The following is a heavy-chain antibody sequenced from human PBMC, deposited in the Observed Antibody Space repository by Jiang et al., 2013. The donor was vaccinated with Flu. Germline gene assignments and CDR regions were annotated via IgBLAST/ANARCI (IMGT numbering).Heavy chain of an antibody. CDR1: GFSFGDYA. D-gene: IGHD2-2*01. CDR3: TRDLVRDIILIPATYFDF. J-gene: IGHJ4*02. V-gene: IGHV3-49*03. Sequence: RLSCTASGFSFGDYAVSWLRQAPGKGLEWVGFIRNKLYRGTTDYAASVKGRFTISRDDSKNIAYLQMSSLRTEDTAVYYCTRDLVRDIILIPATYFDFWGQGALVTVSS. CDR2: IRNKLYRGTT.